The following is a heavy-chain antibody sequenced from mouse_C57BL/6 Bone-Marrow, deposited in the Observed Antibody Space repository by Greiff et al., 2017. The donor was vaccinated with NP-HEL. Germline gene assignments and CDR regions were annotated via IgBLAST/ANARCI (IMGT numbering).Heavy chain of an antibody. D-gene: IGHD2-1*01. Sequence: QVQLKQSGAELVRPGTSVKVSCKASGYAFTNYLIEWVKQRPGQGLEWIGVINPGSGGTNYNEKFKGKATLTADKSSSTAYMQLSSLTSEDSAVYFCARNEGIYYGNWYFDVWGTGTTVTVSS. J-gene: IGHJ1*03. CDR3: ARNEGIYYGNWYFDV. CDR1: GYAFTNYL. CDR2: INPGSGGT. V-gene: IGHV1-54*01.